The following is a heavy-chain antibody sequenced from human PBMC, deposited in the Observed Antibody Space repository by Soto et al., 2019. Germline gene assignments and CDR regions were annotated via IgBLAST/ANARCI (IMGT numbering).Heavy chain of an antibody. J-gene: IGHJ4*02. Sequence: PGGSLRLSCAASGVTFTSYAMTWVRQVPGEGLQWVSSISKSGDSTYYADSVKGRFTTSRDNSKHTLYLQMNSLRAEDTAIYYCAKGSFGFDYWGQGTLVTVSS. CDR2: ISKSGDST. V-gene: IGHV3-23*01. CDR1: GVTFTSYA. D-gene: IGHD3-10*01. CDR3: AKGSFGFDY.